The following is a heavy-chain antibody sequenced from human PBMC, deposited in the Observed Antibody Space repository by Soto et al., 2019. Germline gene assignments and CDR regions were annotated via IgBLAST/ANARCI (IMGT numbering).Heavy chain of an antibody. V-gene: IGHV4-39*01. CDR1: GGSISSSSYY. D-gene: IGHD4-17*01. CDR2: IYYSGST. Sequence: SETLSLTCTVSGGSISSSSYYWGWIRQPPGKGLEWIGSIYYSGSTYYNPSLKSRVTISVDTSKNQFSLKLSSVTAADTAVYYCARLLRCFDPWGQGTLVTVSS. CDR3: ARLLRCFDP. J-gene: IGHJ5*02.